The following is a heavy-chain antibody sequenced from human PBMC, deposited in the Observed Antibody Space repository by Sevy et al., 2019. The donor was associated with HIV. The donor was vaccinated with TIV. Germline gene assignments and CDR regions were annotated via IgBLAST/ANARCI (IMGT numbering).Heavy chain of an antibody. D-gene: IGHD3-3*01. CDR3: ATEDRSTIFGVVIPSYYGMDV. CDR2: FDPEDGET. J-gene: IGHJ6*02. Sequence: ASVKVSCKVSGYTLTELSMHWVRQAPGKGLEWMGGFDPEDGETIYAQKFQGRVTMTEDTSTDTAYMEQSSLRSEDTAVYYCATEDRSTIFGVVIPSYYGMDVWGQGTTVTVSS. CDR1: GYTLTELS. V-gene: IGHV1-24*01.